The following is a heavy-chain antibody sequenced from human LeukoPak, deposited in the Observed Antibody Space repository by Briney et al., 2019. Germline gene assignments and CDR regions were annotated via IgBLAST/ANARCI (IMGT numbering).Heavy chain of an antibody. CDR3: AREREIAAAADQNWYFDL. CDR2: INPSGGST. J-gene: IGHJ2*01. CDR1: GYTFTSHY. V-gene: IGHV1-46*01. Sequence: GASVKVSCKASGYTFTSHYMHWVRQAPGQGLEWMGIINPSGGSTSYAQKFQGRVTMTRDTSTSTVYMELSSLRSEDTAVYYCAREREIAAAADQNWYFDLWGRGTLVTVSS. D-gene: IGHD6-13*01.